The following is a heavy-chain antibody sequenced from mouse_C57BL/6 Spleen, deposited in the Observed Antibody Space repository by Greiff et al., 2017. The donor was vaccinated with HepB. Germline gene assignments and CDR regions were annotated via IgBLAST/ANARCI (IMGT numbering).Heavy chain of an antibody. V-gene: IGHV1-53*01. CDR1: GYTFTSYW. Sequence: VQLQQPGTELVKPGASVKPSCKASGYTFTSYWMHWVKQRPGQGLEWIGNINPSNGGTNYNEKFKSKATLTVDKSSSTAYMQLSSLTSEDSAVYYCARSNYGSSLWFAYWGQGTLVTVSA. CDR2: INPSNGGT. D-gene: IGHD1-1*01. J-gene: IGHJ3*01. CDR3: ARSNYGSSLWFAY.